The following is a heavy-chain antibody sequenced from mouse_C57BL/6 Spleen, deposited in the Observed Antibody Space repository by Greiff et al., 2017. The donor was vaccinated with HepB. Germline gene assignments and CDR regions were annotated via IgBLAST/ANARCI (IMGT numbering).Heavy chain of an antibody. CDR2: IYPGDGDT. V-gene: IGHV1-82*01. CDR1: GYAFSSSW. D-gene: IGHD2-3*01. CDR3: ARAPLSGSYFDY. J-gene: IGHJ2*01. Sequence: VQLQQSGPELVKPGASVKISCKASGYAFSSSWMNWVKQRPGKGLEWIGRIYPGDGDTNYNGKFKGKATLTADKSSSTAYMQLSSLKSEDSAVFCCARAPLSGSYFDYWGQGTTPTVSS.